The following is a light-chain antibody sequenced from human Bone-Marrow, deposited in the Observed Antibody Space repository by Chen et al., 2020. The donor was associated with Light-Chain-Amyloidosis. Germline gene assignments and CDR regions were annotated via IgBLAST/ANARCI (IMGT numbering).Light chain of an antibody. CDR3: RVWDRGSERQV. V-gene: IGLV3-21*02. CDR2: DDS. CDR1: NIGSTS. J-gene: IGLJ3*02. Sequence: SYVLTQPSSVSVAPGQTATIACGGNNIGSTSVHWYQQTPGQAPLLVVYDDSDRPSGIPERLSGSNSGNTARLTSSRVEAGDEADYYCRVWDRGSERQVFGGGTKLTVL.